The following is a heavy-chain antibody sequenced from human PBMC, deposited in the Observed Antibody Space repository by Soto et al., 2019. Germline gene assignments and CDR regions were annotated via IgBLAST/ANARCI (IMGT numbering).Heavy chain of an antibody. CDR2: ISTWNADR. CDR3: TRDTGVGAYVSATYGMDV. V-gene: IGHV1-18*01. Sequence: QVQLVQSGVELKKPGASVEVSCKASGYSFTTYGISWVRQAPGRGLEWMGWISTWNADRIYAQKVQGRVTMTTDTSTTTAKMELRSLTSHDTAVYYCTRDTGVGAYVSATYGMDVWGQGTAVTVSS. J-gene: IGHJ6*02. D-gene: IGHD3-10*01. CDR1: GYSFTTYG.